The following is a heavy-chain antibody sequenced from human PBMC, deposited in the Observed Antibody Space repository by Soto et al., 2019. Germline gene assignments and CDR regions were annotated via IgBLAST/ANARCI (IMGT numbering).Heavy chain of an antibody. CDR1: GFTFTSSA. D-gene: IGHD5-18*01. Sequence: SVKVSCKASGFTFTSSAVQWVRQARGQRLEWIGGIVVGSGGTHYAQKFQGRVTMTRDTSINTAHMELSRLRSDDTAVYYCARDHIQVWLCCHSGMDVWGQGTTVTVSS. J-gene: IGHJ6*02. V-gene: IGHV1-58*01. CDR3: ARDHIQVWLCCHSGMDV. CDR2: IVVGSGGT.